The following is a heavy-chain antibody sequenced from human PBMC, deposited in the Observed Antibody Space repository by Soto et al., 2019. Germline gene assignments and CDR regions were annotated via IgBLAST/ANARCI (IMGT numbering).Heavy chain of an antibody. CDR1: GGTFSSYA. D-gene: IGHD4-17*01. V-gene: IGHV1-69*12. CDR2: IIPIFGTA. CDR3: AIPKGRLRGGDDAFDI. Sequence: QVQLVQSGAEVKKPGSSVKVSCKASGGTFSSYAISWVRQAPGQGLEWMGGIIPIFGTANYAQKFQGRVKITADEYTSTAYMELSRLRSEDTAVYYCAIPKGRLRGGDDAFDIWGQGTMVTVSS. J-gene: IGHJ3*02.